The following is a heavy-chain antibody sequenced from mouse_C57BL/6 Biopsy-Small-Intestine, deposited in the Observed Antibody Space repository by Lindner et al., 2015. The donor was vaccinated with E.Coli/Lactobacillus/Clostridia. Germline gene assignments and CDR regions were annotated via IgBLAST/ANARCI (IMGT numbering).Heavy chain of an antibody. CDR1: GXTFTDYN. D-gene: IGHD2-3*01. CDR3: AGDGYDFDY. Sequence: VQLQESGPELVKPGASVKMSCKASGXTFTDYNMHWMKQSHGKSLEWIGYINPDTGGTTYNQKFKGKATLTVNKSSNTAYMELRSLTSEDSAVYFCAGDGYDFDYWGQGTTLTVSS. J-gene: IGHJ2*01. V-gene: IGHV1-22*01. CDR2: INPDTGGT.